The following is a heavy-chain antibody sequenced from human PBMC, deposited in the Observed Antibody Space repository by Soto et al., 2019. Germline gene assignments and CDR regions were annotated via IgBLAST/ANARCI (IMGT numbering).Heavy chain of an antibody. CDR1: GFTFSSYW. V-gene: IGHV3-74*01. CDR2: INSDGSST. CDR3: ARVGRLGELSLFP. Sequence: EVQLVESGGGLVQPGGSLRLSCAASGFTFSSYWMHWVRQAPGKGLVWVSRINSDGSSTSYADSVKGRFTISRDNAKNTLYLQMNSLRGEDTAVYYCARVGRLGELSLFPWGQGTLVTVSS. J-gene: IGHJ5*02. D-gene: IGHD3-16*02.